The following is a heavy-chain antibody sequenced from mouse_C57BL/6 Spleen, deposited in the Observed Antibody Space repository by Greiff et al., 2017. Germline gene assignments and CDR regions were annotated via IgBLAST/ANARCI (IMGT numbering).Heavy chain of an antibody. V-gene: IGHV1-55*01. D-gene: IGHD2-1*01. CDR2: IYPGSGST. Sequence: QVQLQQPGAELVKPGASVKMSCKASGYTFTSYWITWVKQRPGQGLEWIGDIYPGSGSTNYNEKFKSKATLTVDKSSSTAYMQRSSLTSEDSAVCYCARSGGKRYFDVWGTGTTVTVSS. CDR1: GYTFTSYW. CDR3: ARSGGKRYFDV. J-gene: IGHJ1*03.